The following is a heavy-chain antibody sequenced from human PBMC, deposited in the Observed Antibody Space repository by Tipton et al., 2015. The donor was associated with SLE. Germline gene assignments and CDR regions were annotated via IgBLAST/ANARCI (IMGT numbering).Heavy chain of an antibody. D-gene: IGHD2-2*01. V-gene: IGHV4-34*01. J-gene: IGHJ5*02. CDR3: ARARPYQLINWFDP. CDR2: INHSGST. CDR1: GGSFSGYY. Sequence: TLSLTCAVYGGSFSGYYWSWIRQSPGKGLEWIGEINHSGSTNYNPSLKSRVTISVGTSKNQFSLKLSSVTAADTAVYYCARARPYQLINWFDPWGQGTLVTVSS.